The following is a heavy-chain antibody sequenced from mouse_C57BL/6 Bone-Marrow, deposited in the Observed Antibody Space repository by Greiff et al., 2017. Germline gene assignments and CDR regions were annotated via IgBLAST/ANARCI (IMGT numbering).Heavy chain of an antibody. Sequence: VQLQQSVAELVRPGASVTLSCQASGYTFPDYEMHWVKQTPVHGLEWIGAIDPETGGTAYNQKFNGKAILTADKSSSTAYMELRSLTSEDSAVYYCTTGAGLDYWGQGTTLTVSS. CDR1: GYTFPDYE. CDR2: IDPETGGT. D-gene: IGHD4-1*01. V-gene: IGHV1-15*01. CDR3: TTGAGLDY. J-gene: IGHJ2*01.